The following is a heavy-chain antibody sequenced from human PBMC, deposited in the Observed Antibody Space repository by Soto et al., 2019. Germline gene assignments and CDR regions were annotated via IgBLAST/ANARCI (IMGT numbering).Heavy chain of an antibody. CDR3: GRASGSSGWGHFDY. CDR2: IYHGGRT. V-gene: IGHV4-4*02. CDR1: GGSISSNNW. Sequence: QVQLQESGPGLVKPSGTLSLTCAVSGGSISSNNWWRWVRHPPGGGLEWIGEIYHGGRTNYNPSLKSRVHISIDKPKNQFSLKLSSVTGADTAVYYCGRASGSSGWGHFDYWGQGTLVTVSS. J-gene: IGHJ4*02. D-gene: IGHD6-19*01.